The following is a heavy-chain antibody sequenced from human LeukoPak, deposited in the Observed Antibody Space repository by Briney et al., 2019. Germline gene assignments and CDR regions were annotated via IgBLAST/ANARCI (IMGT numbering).Heavy chain of an antibody. D-gene: IGHD3-22*01. CDR2: IYHSGST. Sequence: KTSETFLTCTVSGYSISSGYYWGWIRQPPGKGLEWIGSIYHSGSTYYNPSLKSRVTISVDTSKNQFSLKLSSVTAADTAVYYCARDRDSSGYGDAFDIWGQGTMVTVSS. CDR3: ARDRDSSGYGDAFDI. J-gene: IGHJ3*02. CDR1: GYSISSGYY. V-gene: IGHV4-38-2*02.